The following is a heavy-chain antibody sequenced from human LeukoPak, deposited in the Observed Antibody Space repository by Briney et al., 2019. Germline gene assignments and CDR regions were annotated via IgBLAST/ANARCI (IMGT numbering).Heavy chain of an antibody. CDR3: ARDPKRITMIVVVTKGGFDY. V-gene: IGHV4-39*07. CDR1: GGSISTYY. D-gene: IGHD3-22*01. J-gene: IGHJ4*02. CDR2: IYYSGST. Sequence: SETLSLTCTVSGGSISTYYWGWIRQPPGKGLEWIGSIYYSGSTYYNPSLKSRVTISVDTSKNQFSLKLSSVTAADTAVYYCARDPKRITMIVVVTKGGFDYWGQGTLVTVSS.